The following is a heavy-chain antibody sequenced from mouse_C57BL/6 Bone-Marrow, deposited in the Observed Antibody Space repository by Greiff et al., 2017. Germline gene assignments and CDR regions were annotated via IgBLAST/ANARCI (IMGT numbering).Heavy chain of an antibody. CDR2: INPGSGGT. Sequence: VKVVESGAELVRPGTSVKVSCKASGYAFTNYLIEWVKQRPGQGLEWIGVINPGSGGTNYHEKFKGKATLTSDKSSSTAYMPLSSLTSEDSAVYFCARSATVVAPFAYWGQGTLVTVSA. D-gene: IGHD1-1*01. CDR1: GYAFTNYL. V-gene: IGHV1-54*01. CDR3: ARSATVVAPFAY. J-gene: IGHJ3*01.